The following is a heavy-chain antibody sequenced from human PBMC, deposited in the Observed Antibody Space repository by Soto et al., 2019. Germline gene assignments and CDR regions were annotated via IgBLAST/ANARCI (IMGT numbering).Heavy chain of an antibody. Sequence: SETLSLTCTVSGGSVSSGTYQWSWIRQSPGKGLEWIGYIYYTGSTDYNPSLKSRVTISVDTSKNQFSLKLTSVTAADTALYFCARLQLYDFWSGSVRMGVWGRGTRVTVSS. V-gene: IGHV4-61*01. J-gene: IGHJ6*02. D-gene: IGHD3-3*01. CDR1: GGSVSSGTYQ. CDR3: ARLQLYDFWSGSVRMGV. CDR2: IYYTGST.